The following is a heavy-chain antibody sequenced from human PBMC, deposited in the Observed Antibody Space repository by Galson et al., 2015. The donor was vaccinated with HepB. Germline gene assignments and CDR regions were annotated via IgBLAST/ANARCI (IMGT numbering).Heavy chain of an antibody. D-gene: IGHD3-22*01. Sequence: SVKVSCKASGYTFTSYGISWVRQAPGQGLEWMGWISAYNGNTNYAQKLQGRVTMTTDTSTSTAYMELRGLRSDDTAVYYCAREDLDSSGYYYYYGMDVWGQGTTVTVSS. J-gene: IGHJ6*02. CDR3: AREDLDSSGYYYYYGMDV. CDR1: GYTFTSYG. V-gene: IGHV1-18*04. CDR2: ISAYNGNT.